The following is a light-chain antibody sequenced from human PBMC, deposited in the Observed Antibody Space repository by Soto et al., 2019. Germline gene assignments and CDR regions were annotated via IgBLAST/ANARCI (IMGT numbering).Light chain of an antibody. J-gene: IGKJ2*01. V-gene: IGKV3-15*01. CDR1: QNVYSN. Sequence: ETVLTQSPATLSVSPGERVTLSCRAGQNVYSNLAWYQHKPGQAPRLLVYGASTRATDIPARVSGSGSVRNFTLTITGLRSEDFAVYYCQQYNNWPLYSFGQGTKVDIK. CDR2: GAS. CDR3: QQYNNWPLYS.